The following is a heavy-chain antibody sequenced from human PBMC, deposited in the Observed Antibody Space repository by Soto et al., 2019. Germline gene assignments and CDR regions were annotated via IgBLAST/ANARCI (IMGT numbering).Heavy chain of an antibody. Sequence: QVQLVQSGPEVKKPGASVQVSCKTSGYTFTDYGISWVRQAPGQGLEWMGWISTYKGNTNYAQKFQGRVTMTTDTSTSTAYMELRSLRSDDTAVYYCATRSPAFDYWGQGTLVTVSS. J-gene: IGHJ4*02. CDR3: ATRSPAFDY. V-gene: IGHV1-18*01. CDR2: ISTYKGNT. CDR1: GYTFTDYG.